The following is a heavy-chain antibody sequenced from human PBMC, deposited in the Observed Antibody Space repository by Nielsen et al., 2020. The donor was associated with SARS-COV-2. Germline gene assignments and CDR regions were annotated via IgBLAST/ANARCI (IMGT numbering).Heavy chain of an antibody. CDR1: GGSISSYY. V-gene: IGHV4-59*01. J-gene: IGHJ6*03. Sequence: ESLKISCTVSGGSISSYYWSWIRQPPGRGLEWIGYIYYSGSTNYNPSLKSRVTISVDTSKNQFSLKLSSVTAADTAVYYCARLAPYYYYMDVWGKGTTGTVSS. CDR3: ARLAPYYYYMDV. D-gene: IGHD5-12*01. CDR2: IYYSGST.